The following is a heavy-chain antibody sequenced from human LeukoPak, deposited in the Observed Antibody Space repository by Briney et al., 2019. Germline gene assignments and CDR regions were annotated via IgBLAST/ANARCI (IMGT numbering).Heavy chain of an antibody. D-gene: IGHD3-9*01. J-gene: IGHJ3*02. CDR1: GDTFTIYT. CDR2: INPIFGTA. V-gene: IGHV1-69*06. Sequence: SVKVSCKASGDTFTIYTISWVRQAPGQGLEWMGGINPIFGTANYAQKFQGRVTITADKSTRTAYMEVSRLRSEDTAVYYCAGLDILTGYGAFDICGQGTMVTVPS. CDR3: AGLDILTGYGAFDI.